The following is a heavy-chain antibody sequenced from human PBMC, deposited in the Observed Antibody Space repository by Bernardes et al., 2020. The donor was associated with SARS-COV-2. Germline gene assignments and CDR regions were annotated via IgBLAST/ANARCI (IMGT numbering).Heavy chain of an antibody. CDR3: ARVYRGIFDYFYYYVLDV. J-gene: IGHJ6*02. CDR2: IHDTGTT. CDR1: GASMKIGDKY. D-gene: IGHD3-3*02. Sequence: TLSLTCTVSGASMKIGDKYWSWMRQSPGKGLEWIGHIHDTGTTYYNESPSGPLTISIDPSKNQFSLRLPAVTAADTAVYFCARVYRGIFDYFYYYVLDVWGRGTTVIVSS. V-gene: IGHV4-30-4*01.